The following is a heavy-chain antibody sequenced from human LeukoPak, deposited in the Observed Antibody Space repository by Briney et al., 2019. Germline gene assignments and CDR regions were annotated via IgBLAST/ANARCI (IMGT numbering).Heavy chain of an antibody. CDR2: IHYSGRT. J-gene: IGHJ5*02. CDR1: GGSISSGGYY. CDR3: ARGGYCSGGSCPLHWFDP. D-gene: IGHD2-15*01. V-gene: IGHV4-31*03. Sequence: SETLSLTCTVSGGSISSGGYYWTWIRQHPGKGLEWIGYIHYSGRTYYNPSLKSRVSTSADTSKNQFSLKLRIVTAADTAVYYCARGGYCSGGSCPLHWFDPWGQGILVTVSS.